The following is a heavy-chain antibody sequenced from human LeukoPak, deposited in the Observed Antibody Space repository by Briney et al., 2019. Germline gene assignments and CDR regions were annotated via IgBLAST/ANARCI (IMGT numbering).Heavy chain of an antibody. CDR2: FYYSGST. J-gene: IGHJ4*02. CDR3: ARSTYCSGGSCYLPFDY. Sequence: PSETLSLTCTVSGGSISSGDYYWSWIRQPPGKGLEWIGYFYYSGSTYYNPSLKSRVTISVDTSKNQFSLKLSSVTAADTAVYYCARSTYCSGGSCYLPFDYWGQGTLVTVSS. CDR1: GGSISSGDYY. D-gene: IGHD2-15*01. V-gene: IGHV4-30-4*01.